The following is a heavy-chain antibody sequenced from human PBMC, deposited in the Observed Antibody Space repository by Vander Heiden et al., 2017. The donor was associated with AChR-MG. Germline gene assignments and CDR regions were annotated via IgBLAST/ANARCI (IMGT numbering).Heavy chain of an antibody. CDR2: VSDNGRRT. V-gene: IGHV3-23*01. CDR1: GLPFSSYA. Sequence: EVQLLEFGGAVVQLGGSLRLSCPVPGLPFSSYAMSRARPAPGKGLEWVSSVSDNGRRTQYEESVKGRFTISRDNSKNTLYLQMNSLGAEDTAVYYCVKGSVAEAGLDHWGQGTLITVTP. D-gene: IGHD6-13*01. J-gene: IGHJ4*02. CDR3: VKGSVAEAGLDH.